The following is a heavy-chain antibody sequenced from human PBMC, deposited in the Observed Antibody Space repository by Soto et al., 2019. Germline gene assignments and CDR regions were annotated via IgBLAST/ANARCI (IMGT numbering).Heavy chain of an antibody. CDR1: GGSISRYY. CDR2: IYYSGRT. CDR3: AREGLTGTIGLYYYYGMDV. Sequence: QVQLQESGPGLVKPSETLSLTCTVSGGSISRYYWSWIRQPPGKGLECIGYIYYSGRTNYNPSHKRRVTISVDTSKNQFSLKLSSVTAADTAVYYCAREGLTGTIGLYYYYGMDVWGQGTTVTVSS. D-gene: IGHD1-7*01. V-gene: IGHV4-59*01. J-gene: IGHJ6*02.